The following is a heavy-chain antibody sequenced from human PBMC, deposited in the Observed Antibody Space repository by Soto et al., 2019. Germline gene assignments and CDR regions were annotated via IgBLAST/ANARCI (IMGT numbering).Heavy chain of an antibody. J-gene: IGHJ4*02. CDR2: VSIGGST. D-gene: IGHD1-26*01. CDR3: SKRRGAGGHFDY. Sequence: DVQLLESGGGLVQPEGSLRLSCAASGFTFSSYAMGWVRQGPGKGLEWVAVVSIGGSTHYADSVRSRCTISSDNSKNTLSLQMNSLTAEDAAVYFCSKRRGAGGHFDYWGQGALVTVSS. CDR1: GFTFSSYA. V-gene: IGHV3-23*01.